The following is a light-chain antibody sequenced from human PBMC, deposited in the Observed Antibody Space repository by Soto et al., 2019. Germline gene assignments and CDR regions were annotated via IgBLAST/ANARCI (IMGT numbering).Light chain of an antibody. CDR2: EVS. J-gene: IGLJ1*01. CDR3: SSFTNTITRYA. CDR1: SSDVGGYNY. Sequence: ALTQPASVSGSPGQSITISCTGTSSDVGGYNYVSWFQHHPGKAPKLIIYEVSYRPSGVSARFSGSKSGDTASLTISGLQAEDEADYYCSSFTNTITRYAFGTGTKVTVL. V-gene: IGLV2-14*01.